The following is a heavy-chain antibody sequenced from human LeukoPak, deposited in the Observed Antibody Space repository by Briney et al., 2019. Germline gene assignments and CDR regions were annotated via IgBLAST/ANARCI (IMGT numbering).Heavy chain of an antibody. J-gene: IGHJ4*02. CDR3: VRTRSLTAYFFDC. CDR2: INSDGTST. D-gene: IGHD1-26*01. CDR1: GFTLSNAW. Sequence: PGGSLRLSCAASGFTLSNAWMHWVRQAPGKGPVWVSRINSDGTSTSYANSVKGRFTISRDNSQKTLYLQMSSLRTEDTAVYYCVRTRSLTAYFFDCWGQGTLVTVSS. V-gene: IGHV3-74*01.